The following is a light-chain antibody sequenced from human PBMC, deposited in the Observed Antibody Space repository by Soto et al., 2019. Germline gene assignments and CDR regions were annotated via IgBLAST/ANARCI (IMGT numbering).Light chain of an antibody. CDR1: QIVTSS. CDR2: DTF. CDR3: QLRSDWPPTYT. J-gene: IGKJ2*01. Sequence: EIVLTQSPATLSLSPGTGATLSCRASQIVTSSLAWYQQRPGQAPRLLIYDTFTRATGIPARFSANGAGTDFTLAISSLEPEDSAVYFCQLRSDWPPTYTFGQGTKLE. V-gene: IGKV3-11*01.